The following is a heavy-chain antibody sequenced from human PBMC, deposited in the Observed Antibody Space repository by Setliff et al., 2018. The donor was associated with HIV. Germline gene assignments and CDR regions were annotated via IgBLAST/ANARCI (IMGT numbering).Heavy chain of an antibody. Sequence: SETLSLTCAVYGGSFSGYYWSWIRQPPGKGLEWIGEINHSGSTNYNPSLKRRVTISVDTSKNQFSLKLNSVTAADTAVYYCARGHCSGTNCYGVDYYGMDVWGQGTTVTVSS. J-gene: IGHJ6*02. CDR2: INHSGST. CDR1: GGSFSGYY. CDR3: ARGHCSGTNCYGVDYYGMDV. D-gene: IGHD2-2*01. V-gene: IGHV4-34*01.